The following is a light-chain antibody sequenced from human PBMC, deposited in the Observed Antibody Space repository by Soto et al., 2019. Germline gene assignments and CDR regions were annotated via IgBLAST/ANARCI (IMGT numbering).Light chain of an antibody. J-gene: IGLJ2*01. V-gene: IGLV2-8*01. Sequence: QSVLTQPPSASGSPGQSVTISCTGTSSDVGGYNYVSWYQQYPGKAPKLMIYEVTKRPSGVPDRFSGSKSGNTASLTGSGLQAEDEADYYCSSYAGSNNLVFGGGTKLTVL. CDR2: EVT. CDR3: SSYAGSNNLV. CDR1: SSDVGGYNY.